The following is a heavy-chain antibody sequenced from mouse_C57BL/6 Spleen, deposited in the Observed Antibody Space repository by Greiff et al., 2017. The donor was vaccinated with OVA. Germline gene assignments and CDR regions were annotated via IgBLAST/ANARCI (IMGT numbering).Heavy chain of an antibody. D-gene: IGHD1-1*01. CDR1: GFTFSSYA. Sequence: EVNVVESGGGLVKPGGSLKLSCAASGFTFSSYAMSWVRQTPEKRLEWVATISDGGSYTYYPDNVKGRFTISRDNAKNNLYLQMSHLKSEDTAMYYCARVYYGSSYEYFDVWGTGTTVTVSS. CDR3: ARVYYGSSYEYFDV. J-gene: IGHJ1*03. CDR2: ISDGGSYT. V-gene: IGHV5-4*03.